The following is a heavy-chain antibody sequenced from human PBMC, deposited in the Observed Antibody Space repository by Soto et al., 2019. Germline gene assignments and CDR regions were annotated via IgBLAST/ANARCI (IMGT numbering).Heavy chain of an antibody. CDR3: ARGVRYNFWSGSWFDP. J-gene: IGHJ5*02. Sequence: SETLSLTGNVSGVSIKSHYWAWIRQPPGKRLEWIGHIHYSGTAGYSPSLKSRVTLSVDTSKNQFSLKLSAVPAADTAVYYCARGVRYNFWSGSWFDPWGQGTLVTVSS. D-gene: IGHD3-3*01. CDR1: GVSIKSHY. V-gene: IGHV4-59*11. CDR2: IHYSGTA.